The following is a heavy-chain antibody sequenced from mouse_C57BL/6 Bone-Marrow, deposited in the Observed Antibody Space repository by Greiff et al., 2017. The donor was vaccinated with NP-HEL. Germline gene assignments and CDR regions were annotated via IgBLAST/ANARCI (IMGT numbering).Heavy chain of an antibody. CDR1: GYTFTDYY. D-gene: IGHD1-1*01. CDR3: ARSREFITTVGYYFDY. V-gene: IGHV1-75*01. Sequence: QVQLQQSGPELVKPGASVRISCKASGYTFTDYYINWVKQRPGQGLEWIGWIFPGSGSTYYNEKFKGKATLTVDKSSSTAYMLLSSLTSEDSAVYFCARSREFITTVGYYFDYWGQGTTLTVSS. CDR2: IFPGSGST. J-gene: IGHJ2*01.